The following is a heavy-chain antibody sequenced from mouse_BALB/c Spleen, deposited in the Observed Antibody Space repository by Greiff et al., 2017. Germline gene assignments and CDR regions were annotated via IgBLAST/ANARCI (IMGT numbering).Heavy chain of an antibody. Sequence: QVQLQQSGAELARPGASVKMSCKASGYTFTSYTMHWVKQRPGQGLEWIGYINPSSGYTNYNQKFKDKATLTADKSSSTAYMQLSSLTSEDSAVYYCARGGLGRYPFDYWGQGTTLTVSS. CDR3: ARGGLGRYPFDY. CDR2: INPSSGYT. D-gene: IGHD3-1*01. J-gene: IGHJ2*01. CDR1: GYTFTSYT. V-gene: IGHV1-4*01.